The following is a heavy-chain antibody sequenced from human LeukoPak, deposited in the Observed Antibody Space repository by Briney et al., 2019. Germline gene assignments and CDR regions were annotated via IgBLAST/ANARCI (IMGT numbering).Heavy chain of an antibody. CDR3: ARDGLIAVAGFDY. D-gene: IGHD6-19*01. CDR1: GFTFSSYA. CDR2: ISYDGSNK. V-gene: IGHV3-30-3*01. J-gene: IGHJ4*02. Sequence: GGSLRLSCAASGFTFSSYAMHWVRQAPGKGLEWVAVISYDGSNKYYADSVKGRFTISRDNSKNTLYLQMNSLRAEDTAVYYCARDGLIAVAGFDYWGQGTLVTVSS.